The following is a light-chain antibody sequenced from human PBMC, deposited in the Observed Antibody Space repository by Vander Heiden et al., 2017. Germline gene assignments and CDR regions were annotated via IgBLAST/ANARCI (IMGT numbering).Light chain of an antibody. J-gene: IGLJ2*01. V-gene: IGLV4-69*02. CDR2: LNSDGSH. CDR3: QTWGTGTQGVV. CDR1: SGHRSYA. Sequence: QLVLTQSPSASASLGASVKLTCTLSSGHRSYAIAWHQQQLEKGPRYLMKLNSDGSHSKGDGIPDRFSGSSSGAERYLTISSLQSEDEADYYCQTWGTGTQGVVFGGGTKLTVL.